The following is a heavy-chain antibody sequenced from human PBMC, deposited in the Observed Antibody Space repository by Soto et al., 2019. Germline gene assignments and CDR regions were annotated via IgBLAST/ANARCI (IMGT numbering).Heavy chain of an antibody. Sequence: PSETLSLTGTVCGGSISSGCYYWSWIRQHPGKGLEWIGYIYYSGSTYYNPSLKSRVTISVDTSKNQFSLKLSSVTAADTAVYYCARMVRSGSYLTWFDPSGQGTLVTVSS. J-gene: IGHJ5*02. CDR1: GGSISSGCYY. V-gene: IGHV4-31*03. CDR3: ARMVRSGSYLTWFDP. CDR2: IYYSGST. D-gene: IGHD1-26*01.